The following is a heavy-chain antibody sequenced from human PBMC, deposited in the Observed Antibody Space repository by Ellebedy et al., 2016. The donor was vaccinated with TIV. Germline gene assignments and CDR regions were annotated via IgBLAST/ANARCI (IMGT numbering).Heavy chain of an antibody. CDR3: AREVFGFSGYRIFDY. J-gene: IGHJ4*02. V-gene: IGHV4-30-4*01. Sequence: SETLSLTCAVYGESFSDYYWSWIRQPPGKGLEWIGYILYSGSTHYNPSLKSRVTISVDMSKNQFSLNLTSVTAADTAVYYCAREVFGFSGYRIFDYWGQGTLVTVSS. CDR2: ILYSGST. CDR1: GESFSDYY. D-gene: IGHD5-12*01.